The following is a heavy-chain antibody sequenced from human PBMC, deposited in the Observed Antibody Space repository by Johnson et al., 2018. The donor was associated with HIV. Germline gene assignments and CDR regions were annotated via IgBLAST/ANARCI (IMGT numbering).Heavy chain of an antibody. V-gene: IGHV3-23*04. CDR2: ISGSGANT. Sequence: VQLVESGGGLVQPGGSLRLSCAVSGFTFNSYAMSWVRQAPGKGLEWVSAISGSGANTYYADSVKGRFTISRDNSKNTLYLQMNSLRAEDTAVYYCAKDRVVTNDAFDIWGQGTMVTVSS. CDR1: GFTFNSYA. J-gene: IGHJ3*02. D-gene: IGHD2-21*02. CDR3: AKDRVVTNDAFDI.